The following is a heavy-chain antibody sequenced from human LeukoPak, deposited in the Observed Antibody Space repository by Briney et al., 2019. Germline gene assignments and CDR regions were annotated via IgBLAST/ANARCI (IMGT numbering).Heavy chain of an antibody. J-gene: IGHJ4*02. D-gene: IGHD5-18*01. CDR3: ARAVPTRGYSYGWIDY. V-gene: IGHV1-69*13. Sequence: ASVKVSCKASGGTFSSYAISWVRQAPGQGLEWMGGIIPIFGTANYAQKFQGRVTITADESTSTAYVELSSLRSEDTAVYYCARAVPTRGYSYGWIDYWGQGTLVTVSS. CDR2: IIPIFGTA. CDR1: GGTFSSYA.